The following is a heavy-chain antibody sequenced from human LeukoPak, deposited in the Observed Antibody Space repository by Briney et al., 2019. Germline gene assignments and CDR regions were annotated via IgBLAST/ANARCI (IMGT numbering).Heavy chain of an antibody. V-gene: IGHV4-59*08. CDR1: GDSISSYY. CDR2: IYYSGST. CDR3: ARGTPTGDYPL. J-gene: IGHJ4*02. Sequence: SETLSLTCTVSGDSISSYYWSWIRQPPGKGLEWIGYIYYSGSTNYNPSLKSRVTISVDTSKNQFSLKLSSVTAADTAVYYCARGTPTGDYPLWGQGTLVTVSS. D-gene: IGHD4-17*01.